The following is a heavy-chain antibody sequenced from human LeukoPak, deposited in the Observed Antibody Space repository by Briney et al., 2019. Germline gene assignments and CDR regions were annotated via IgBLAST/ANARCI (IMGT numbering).Heavy chain of an antibody. Sequence: PSETLSPTCTVSGGSISSYYWSWIRQPPGKGLEWIGYIYYSGSTNYNPSLESRVTISVDTSKNQFSLKLSSVTAADTAVYYCARVEGATTFDYWGQGTLVTVSS. V-gene: IGHV4-59*01. CDR1: GGSISSYY. CDR2: IYYSGST. J-gene: IGHJ4*02. CDR3: ARVEGATTFDY. D-gene: IGHD1-26*01.